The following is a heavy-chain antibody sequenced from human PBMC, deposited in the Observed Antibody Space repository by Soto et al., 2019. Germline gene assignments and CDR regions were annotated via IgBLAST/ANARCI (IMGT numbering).Heavy chain of an antibody. V-gene: IGHV2-5*05. J-gene: IGHJ6*03. CDR2: ISWDVDK. CDR1: VFSLSTSGVG. Sequence: QITLKESGPPLVKPTQTLTLTCTVSVFSLSTSGVGVAWIRQPPGKALEWLALISWDVDKRYGPSLKSRVTLTKDTSKNQVVLTMTNMDPVDTGTDYCAHSYAVSPYFYMDVWGKGTTVTVSS. CDR3: AHSYAVSPYFYMDV. D-gene: IGHD3-16*01.